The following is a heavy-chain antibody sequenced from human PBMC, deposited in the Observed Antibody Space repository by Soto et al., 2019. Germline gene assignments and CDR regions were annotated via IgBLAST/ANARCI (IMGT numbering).Heavy chain of an antibody. V-gene: IGHV4-34*01. CDR2: INHSGST. D-gene: IGHD4-4*01. J-gene: IGHJ4*02. Sequence: PXXTLSLPCAVYGGSFSGYYWSWIRQPPGKGLEWIGEINHSGSTNYNPSLKSRVTISVDTSKNQFSLKLSSVTAADTAVYYCARGGSTVTHYYFDYWGQGTLVTVSS. CDR3: ARGGSTVTHYYFDY. CDR1: GGSFSGYY.